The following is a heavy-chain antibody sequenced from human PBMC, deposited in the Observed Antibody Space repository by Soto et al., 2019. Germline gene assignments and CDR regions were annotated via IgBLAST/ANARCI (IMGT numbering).Heavy chain of an antibody. Sequence: GESLKISCKGSGYSFRSYWIGWVRQMPGKGLEWMGFIYPGDSETRYSPSFQGQVTISVDKSISTAYLQWSSLKASDTAIYYCARDYDYALDDWGQGTLVTVSS. CDR2: IYPGDSET. V-gene: IGHV5-51*01. CDR3: ARDYDYALDD. J-gene: IGHJ4*02. CDR1: GYSFRSYW. D-gene: IGHD3-16*01.